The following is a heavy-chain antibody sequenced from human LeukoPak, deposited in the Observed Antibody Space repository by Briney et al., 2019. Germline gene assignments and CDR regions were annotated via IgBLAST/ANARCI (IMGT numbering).Heavy chain of an antibody. CDR3: ARDVYYYDSSGYYYGEAFDI. Sequence: SETLSLTCAVYGGSFSGYYWSWIRQPPGKGLEWIGEINHSGSTNYNPSLKSRVTISVDTSKNQFSLKLSSVTAADTAVYYCARDVYYYDSSGYYYGEAFDIWGQGTMVTVSS. CDR2: INHSGST. V-gene: IGHV4-34*01. D-gene: IGHD3-22*01. J-gene: IGHJ3*02. CDR1: GGSFSGYY.